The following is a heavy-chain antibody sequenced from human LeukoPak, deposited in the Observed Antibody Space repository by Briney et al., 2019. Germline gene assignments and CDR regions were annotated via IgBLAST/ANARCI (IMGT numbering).Heavy chain of an antibody. CDR1: GFTFSSYW. Sequence: GGSLRLSCAASGFTFSSYWMHWVRQAPGKGLVWVSRINSDGSSTSYADSVKGRFTISRDNAKNTLYLQMNSLRAEDTAVYYCARAPSGSYPTSSFDYWGQGTLVTVSS. V-gene: IGHV3-74*01. J-gene: IGHJ4*02. CDR3: ARAPSGSYPTSSFDY. CDR2: INSDGSST. D-gene: IGHD1-26*01.